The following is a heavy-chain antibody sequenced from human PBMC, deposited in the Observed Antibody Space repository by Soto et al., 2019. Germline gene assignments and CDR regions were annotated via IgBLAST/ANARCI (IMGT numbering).Heavy chain of an antibody. J-gene: IGHJ4*02. D-gene: IGHD1-7*01. CDR3: AGWNYAD. CDR1: GFTIGSTY. Sequence: PGGSLRLSCAVSGFTIGSTYFSWVRQATGKGLEWVSVIFRTGNTFYTDSVKGLFKLSRATSHTMVYRKMTTLTAEDTAQDYCAGWNYADWGQGTHVTISS. CDR2: IFRTGNT. V-gene: IGHV3-53*01.